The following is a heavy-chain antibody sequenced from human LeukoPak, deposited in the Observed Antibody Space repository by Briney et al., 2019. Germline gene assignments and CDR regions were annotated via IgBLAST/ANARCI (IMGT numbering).Heavy chain of an antibody. D-gene: IGHD3-10*01. CDR3: ARVFVSLWFGELNSSWFDP. Sequence: SETLSLTCTVSGGSISSGGYYWSWIRQHPGKGLEWIGYIYYSESTYYNPSLKSRVTISVDPSKTQFSLKLSSVTAADTAVYYCARVFVSLWFGELNSSWFDPWGQGTLVTVSS. V-gene: IGHV4-31*03. CDR2: IYYSEST. J-gene: IGHJ5*02. CDR1: GGSISSGGYY.